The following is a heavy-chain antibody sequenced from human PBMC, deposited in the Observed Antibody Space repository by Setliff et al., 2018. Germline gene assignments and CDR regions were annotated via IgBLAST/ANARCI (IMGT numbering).Heavy chain of an antibody. J-gene: IGHJ4*02. V-gene: IGHV1-18*01. CDR2: ISAYNGNT. CDR1: GYTFTSYG. Sequence: GASVKVSCKASGYTFTSYGISWVRQAPGQGLEWMGWISAYNGNTNYAQKLQGRVTMTTDTSTSTAYMELRSLRSDDTAVYYCATIYDSSGHFYPDYWGQGTLVTVSS. CDR3: ATIYDSSGHFYPDY. D-gene: IGHD3-22*01.